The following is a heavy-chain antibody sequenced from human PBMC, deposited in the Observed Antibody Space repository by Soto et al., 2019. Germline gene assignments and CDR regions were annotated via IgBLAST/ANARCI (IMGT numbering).Heavy chain of an antibody. J-gene: IGHJ5*02. D-gene: IGHD6-19*01. CDR1: GFTFSSYC. V-gene: IGHV3-33*01. CDR3: ARDGGCRDGDSVGCNWFDP. CDR2: IWYDGSNK. Sequence: QVQLVESGGGVVQPGRSLRLSCAASGFTFSSYCMHWVRQAPGKGLEWVAVIWYDGSNKYYADSVKGRFTISRDNSKNTLYLQMNSLRAEDTAVYYCARDGGCRDGDSVGCNWFDPWGQGTLVTVSS.